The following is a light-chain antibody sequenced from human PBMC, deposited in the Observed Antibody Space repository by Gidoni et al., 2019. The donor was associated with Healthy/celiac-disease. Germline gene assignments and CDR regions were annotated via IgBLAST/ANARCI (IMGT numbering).Light chain of an antibody. CDR1: KLGDKY. J-gene: IGLJ2*01. Sequence: SYELTQPPSVSVSPGQTDSITCSGDKLGDKYACWYQQKPGQSPVLVIYQDSKRPSGIPERFSGSNSWNTATLTISGTQAMDEADYYCQAWDSSTSVVFGGGTKLTVL. CDR2: QDS. CDR3: QAWDSSTSVV. V-gene: IGLV3-1*01.